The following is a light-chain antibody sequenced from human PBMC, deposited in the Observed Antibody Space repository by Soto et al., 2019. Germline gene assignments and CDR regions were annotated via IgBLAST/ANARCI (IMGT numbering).Light chain of an antibody. CDR2: KAS. CDR1: QDMNTY. Sequence: DMQLTQSPPFLSAYVGDRVTISCRASQDMNTYIAWYQQKPGKAPKLLIYKASSLESGVPSRFSGSGSGTEFTLTISSLQPDDFATYYCQQYNSYSWTFGQGTKVDI. V-gene: IGKV1-9*01. J-gene: IGKJ1*01. CDR3: QQYNSYSWT.